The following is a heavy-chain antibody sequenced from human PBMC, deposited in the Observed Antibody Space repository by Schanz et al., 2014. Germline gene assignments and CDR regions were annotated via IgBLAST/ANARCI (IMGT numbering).Heavy chain of an antibody. D-gene: IGHD1-1*01. CDR3: AKIERNQE. V-gene: IGHV3-33*06. J-gene: IGHJ4*02. Sequence: QVQLVESGGGVVQPGRSLRLSCAASGFTFSSYGMHWVRQAPGKGLEWVAVIWYDGSNKYYADSVKGRFTISRDNSKNTLYLQMKSLRAEDTAVEFCAKIERNQEWGQGSLVIVSS. CDR1: GFTFSSYG. CDR2: IWYDGSNK.